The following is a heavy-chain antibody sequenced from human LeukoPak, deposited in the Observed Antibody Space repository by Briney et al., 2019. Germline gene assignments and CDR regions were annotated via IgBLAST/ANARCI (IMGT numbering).Heavy chain of an antibody. CDR2: ISAYNGNT. Sequence: GASVKVSCTASGYTFTSYGISWVRQAPGQGLEWMGWISAYNGNTNYAQKLQGRVTMTTDTSTSTAYMELRSLRSDDTAVYYCASDSNPLGYYMDVWGKGTTVTVSS. V-gene: IGHV1-18*01. CDR1: GYTFTSYG. CDR3: ASDSNPLGYYMDV. J-gene: IGHJ6*03. D-gene: IGHD4-11*01.